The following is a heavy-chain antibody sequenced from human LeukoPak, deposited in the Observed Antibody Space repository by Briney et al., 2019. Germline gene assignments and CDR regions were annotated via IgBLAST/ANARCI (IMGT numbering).Heavy chain of an antibody. Sequence: GGSLRLSCAASGFTFFSYTMSWVRQAPGKGLEWVSVICGSSSSTYYVDSVKGRFTISRDNSKNTLYLQMNSLRAEDTAIYYCAKGSGGSCHSATDYWGQGTLVTVSS. D-gene: IGHD2-15*01. CDR2: ICGSSSST. CDR3: AKGSGGSCHSATDY. CDR1: GFTFFSYT. J-gene: IGHJ4*02. V-gene: IGHV3-23*01.